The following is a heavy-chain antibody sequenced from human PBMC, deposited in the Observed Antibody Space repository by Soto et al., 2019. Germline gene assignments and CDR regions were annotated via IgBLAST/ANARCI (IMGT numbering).Heavy chain of an antibody. V-gene: IGHV4-34*01. Sequence: SETLSLTCAVYGGSFSGYYWSWIRQPPGKGLEWIGEINHSGSTNYNPSLKSRVTISVDTSKNQFSLKLSSVTAADTAVYYCARTSGYYRGGVYYYGMDVWGQGTTVTVSS. CDR1: GGSFSGYY. D-gene: IGHD3-3*01. J-gene: IGHJ6*02. CDR2: INHSGST. CDR3: ARTSGYYRGGVYYYGMDV.